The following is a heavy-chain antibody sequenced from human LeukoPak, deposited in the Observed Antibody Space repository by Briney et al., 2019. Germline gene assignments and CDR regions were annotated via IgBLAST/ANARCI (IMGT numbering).Heavy chain of an antibody. V-gene: IGHV4-59*01. CDR2: IYYSGST. CDR1: GGSISSYY. Sequence: PETLSLTCTVSGGSISSYYWSWLRQPPGKGLEWIGYIYYSGSTNYNPSLKSRVTISVDTSKNQFSLKLSSVTAADTAVYYCARLVRGVITVDYWGQGTLVTVSS. D-gene: IGHD3-10*01. CDR3: ARLVRGVITVDY. J-gene: IGHJ4*02.